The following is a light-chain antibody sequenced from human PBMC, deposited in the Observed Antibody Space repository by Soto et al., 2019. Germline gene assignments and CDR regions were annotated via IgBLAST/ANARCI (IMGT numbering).Light chain of an antibody. J-gene: IGKJ1*01. CDR3: QQYNGYSTWT. V-gene: IGKV4-1*01. CDR1: QSVLYSSNNKNY. Sequence: DIVMTQSPDSLAVSMGERATINCKSSQSVLYSSNNKNYLAWYQQKPGQPPKLLIYWASTRESGVPDRFSGSGSGTEFTLTISSLQPDDFATYYCQQYNGYSTWTFGQGTKVDI. CDR2: WAS.